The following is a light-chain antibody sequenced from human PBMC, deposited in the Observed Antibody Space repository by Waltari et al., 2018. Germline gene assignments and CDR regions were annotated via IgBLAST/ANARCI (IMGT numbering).Light chain of an antibody. CDR2: RAS. CDR1: ENVNNY. V-gene: IGKV1-39*01. J-gene: IGKJ4*01. Sequence: DIQMTQSPSSLSASVGDRVTITCRVSENVNNYLNWYQQKPGKAPNLLIYRASTLQSGVPSRFSGSGSGTDYTFIISSLQSEDVATYYCQHGYGTPLTFGGGTKVEIK. CDR3: QHGYGTPLT.